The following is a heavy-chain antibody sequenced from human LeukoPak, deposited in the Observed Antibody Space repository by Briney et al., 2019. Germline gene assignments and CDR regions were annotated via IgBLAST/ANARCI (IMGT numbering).Heavy chain of an antibody. D-gene: IGHD5-18*01. CDR2: ISGSGGST. Sequence: GGSLRLACAASGFTLSSYAMSWVRQAPGEGLEWVSAISGSGGSTYYADSVKGRFTISRDNSKNTLYLQMNSLRAEDTAVYYCAKDRGTAMVSDYWGQGTLVTVSS. CDR1: GFTLSSYA. J-gene: IGHJ4*02. CDR3: AKDRGTAMVSDY. V-gene: IGHV3-23*01.